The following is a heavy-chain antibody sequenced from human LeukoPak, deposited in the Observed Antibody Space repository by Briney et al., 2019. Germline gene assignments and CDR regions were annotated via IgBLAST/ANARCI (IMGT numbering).Heavy chain of an antibody. CDR3: ARGAIGYCSSTSCPHDAFDI. CDR2: INPNSGCT. D-gene: IGHD2-2*01. Sequence: ASVKVSFKASGYTFTDYYMHWVRQAPGQGREWMGWINPNSGCTNFAQKFQGTFTITSDTSISTAYMELSRLRSDDTAVYYCARGAIGYCSSTSCPHDAFDIWGQGTMVTVSS. J-gene: IGHJ3*02. CDR1: GYTFTDYY. V-gene: IGHV1-2*02.